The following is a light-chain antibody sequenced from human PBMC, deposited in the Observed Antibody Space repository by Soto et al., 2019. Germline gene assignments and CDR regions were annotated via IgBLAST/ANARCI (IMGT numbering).Light chain of an antibody. V-gene: IGLV2-14*01. CDR2: DVS. CDR3: SSYTSSSTLCV. CDR1: SRDVSGYNY. J-gene: IGLJ1*01. Sequence: QSALTQPASVSGSPGQSITISCTGTSRDVSGYNYVSWYQQHPGKAPKLMIYDVSNRPSGVSNRFSGSKSGNTASLTISGLQAEDEADYYCSSYTSSSTLCVFGTGTKVTVL.